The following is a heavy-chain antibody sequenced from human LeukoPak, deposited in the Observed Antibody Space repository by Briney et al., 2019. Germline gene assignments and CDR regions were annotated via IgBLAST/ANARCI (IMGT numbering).Heavy chain of an antibody. Sequence: SETLSLTCTVSGGSISSSSYYWSWIRQPAGKGLEWIGRIYTSGSTNYNPSLKSRVTISLDTSKNQFSLRLNSVTAADTAVYYCARDRDGYNFRFDYWGQGTLVTVPS. V-gene: IGHV4-61*02. CDR3: ARDRDGYNFRFDY. CDR2: IYTSGST. D-gene: IGHD5-24*01. CDR1: GGSISSSSYY. J-gene: IGHJ4*02.